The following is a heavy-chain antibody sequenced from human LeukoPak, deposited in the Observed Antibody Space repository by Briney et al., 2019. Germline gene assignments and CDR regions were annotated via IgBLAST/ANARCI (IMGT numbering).Heavy chain of an antibody. CDR3: ARDRDYSNWFDP. D-gene: IGHD4-11*01. V-gene: IGHV1-69*05. J-gene: IGHJ5*02. CDR1: GGTFSSYA. CDR2: IIPIFGTA. Sequence: SVKVSCKASGGTFSSYAISWVRQAPGQGLEWMGGIIPIFGTANYAQKFQGRVTITTDESTSTAYMELSSLRSEDTAVYYCARDRDYSNWFDPWGQGTLVTVSS.